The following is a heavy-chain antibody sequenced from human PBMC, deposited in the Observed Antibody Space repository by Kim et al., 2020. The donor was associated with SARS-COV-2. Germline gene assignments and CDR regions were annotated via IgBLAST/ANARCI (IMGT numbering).Heavy chain of an antibody. CDR1: GGSISSSSYY. Sequence: SETLSLTCTVSGGSISSSSYYWGWIGQPPGKGLEWIGSIYYSGSTYYNPSLKSRVTISVDTSKNQFSLKLSSVTAADTAVYYCARYCSSTSCPEAFDYWGQGTLVTVSS. D-gene: IGHD2-2*01. V-gene: IGHV4-39*01. CDR3: ARYCSSTSCPEAFDY. CDR2: IYYSGST. J-gene: IGHJ4*02.